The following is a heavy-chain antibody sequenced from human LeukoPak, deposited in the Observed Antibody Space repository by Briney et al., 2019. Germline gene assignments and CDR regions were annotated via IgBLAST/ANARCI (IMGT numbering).Heavy chain of an antibody. Sequence: SETLSLTCTVSGYSISSGYYWGWIRQPPGKGLEWIGSIYHSGNTYYNPSLKSRVTISLDMSKSHFSLKLTSVTAADTAVYYCARYHNGYDDYWGQGTLVTVSS. D-gene: IGHD5-12*01. CDR2: IYHSGNT. V-gene: IGHV4-38-2*02. CDR1: GYSISSGYY. CDR3: ARYHNGYDDY. J-gene: IGHJ4*02.